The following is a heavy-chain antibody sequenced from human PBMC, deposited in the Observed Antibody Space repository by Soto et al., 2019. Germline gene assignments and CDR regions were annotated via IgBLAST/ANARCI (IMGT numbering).Heavy chain of an antibody. CDR1: GFTFSSYA. CDR2: ISGSGGST. CDR3: AKDHPDFVVVPASYGMDV. J-gene: IGHJ6*02. V-gene: IGHV3-23*01. D-gene: IGHD2-2*01. Sequence: EVQLLESGGGLVQPGGSLRLSCAASGFTFSSYAMSWVRQAPGKGLEWVSAISGSGGSTYYADSVKGRFTISRDNSKNTLYLQMNSLRAEDTAVYYCAKDHPDFVVVPASYGMDVWGQGTTVTVSS.